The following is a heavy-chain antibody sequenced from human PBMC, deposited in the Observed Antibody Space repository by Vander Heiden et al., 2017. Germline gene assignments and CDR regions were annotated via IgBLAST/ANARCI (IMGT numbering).Heavy chain of an antibody. Sequence: EMQLVESGGGLIQPGGSLRLSCAASGFTVTTSYMSWVRQAPGKGLEWVSVTENECTSYYADSVKGRFAISRDSSKKTMYIQMNNLRVEDSAGYYCARDLNYWGQGTLVTVSS. CDR3: ARDLNY. V-gene: IGHV3-53*01. CDR2: TENECTS. CDR1: GFTVTTSY. J-gene: IGHJ4*02.